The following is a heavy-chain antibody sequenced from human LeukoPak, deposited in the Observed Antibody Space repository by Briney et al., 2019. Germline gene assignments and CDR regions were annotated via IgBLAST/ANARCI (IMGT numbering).Heavy chain of an antibody. J-gene: IGHJ6*03. D-gene: IGHD3-10*01. CDR2: IISIFDTA. V-gene: IGHV1-69*13. CDR1: GGTFSSYA. CDR3: ARDATVRGPYGGHHFYSYMDV. Sequence: SVKVSCKASGGTFSSYAISWVRQAPVQGLEWIGDIISIFDTANYAQKFQGRVTITADESATTSYMVLSSLRSEDTAVYYCARDATVRGPYGGHHFYSYMDVWGKGTTVTISS.